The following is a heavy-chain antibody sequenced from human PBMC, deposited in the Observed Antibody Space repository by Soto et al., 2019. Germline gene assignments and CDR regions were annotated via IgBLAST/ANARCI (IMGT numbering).Heavy chain of an antibody. V-gene: IGHV1-69*13. D-gene: IGHD3-3*01. Sequence: ASVKVSCKASGGTFSSYAISWVRQAPGQGLEWMGGIIPIFGTANYAQKFQGRVTITADESTSTAYMELSSLRSEDTAVYYCARVHAITIFGVHPNLLAPCGQRTLVPVSS. J-gene: IGHJ5*02. CDR1: GGTFSSYA. CDR3: ARVHAITIFGVHPNLLAP. CDR2: IIPIFGTA.